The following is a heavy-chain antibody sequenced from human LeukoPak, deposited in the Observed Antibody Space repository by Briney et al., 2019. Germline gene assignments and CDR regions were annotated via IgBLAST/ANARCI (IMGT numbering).Heavy chain of an antibody. Sequence: GRSLRLSCAASGFTFSDYGMHWVRQAPGKGLEWVAVIWYDGSNKYYADSVKGRFTVSRDNSKNTLDLQMSSLRAEDTAVYYCATEWIDYWGQGTLVTVSS. V-gene: IGHV3-33*01. CDR3: ATEWIDY. CDR1: GFTFSDYG. CDR2: IWYDGSNK. J-gene: IGHJ4*02.